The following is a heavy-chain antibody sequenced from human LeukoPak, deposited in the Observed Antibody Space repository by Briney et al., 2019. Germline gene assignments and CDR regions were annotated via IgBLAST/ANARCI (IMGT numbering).Heavy chain of an antibody. Sequence: PGGSLRLSCAASGFTFSDYYMSWIRQAPGKGLEWVSYISSSGSTIYYADSVKGRFTTSRDNSKNTLYLQMNSLRAEDTAVYYCAKDLGRDGYKSWGQGTLVTVSS. CDR1: GFTFSDYY. V-gene: IGHV3-11*01. J-gene: IGHJ4*02. D-gene: IGHD5-24*01. CDR2: ISSSGSTI. CDR3: AKDLGRDGYKS.